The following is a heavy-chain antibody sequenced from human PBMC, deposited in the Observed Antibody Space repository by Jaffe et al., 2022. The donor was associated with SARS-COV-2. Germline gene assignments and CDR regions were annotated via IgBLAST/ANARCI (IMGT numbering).Heavy chain of an antibody. CDR3: ASQTKRKWELPFGHFDY. D-gene: IGHD1-26*01. CDR1: GGSISSYY. CDR2: IYYSGST. J-gene: IGHJ4*02. Sequence: QVQLQESGPGLVKPSETLSLTCTVSGGSISSYYWSWIRQPPGKGLEWIGYIYYSGSTNYNPSLKSRVTISVDTSKNQFSLKLSSVTAADTAVYYCASQTKRKWELPFGHFDYWGQGTLVTVSS. V-gene: IGHV4-59*01.